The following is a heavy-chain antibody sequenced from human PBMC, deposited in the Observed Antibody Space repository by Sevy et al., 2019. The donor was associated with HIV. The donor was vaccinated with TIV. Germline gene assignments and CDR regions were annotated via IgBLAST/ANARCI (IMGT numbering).Heavy chain of an antibody. CDR1: GFSFSIYA. V-gene: IGHV3-23*01. CDR3: ARRPDLGVVILTGVLDV. CDR2: ISGSGGST. J-gene: IGHJ6*02. D-gene: IGHD3-3*01. Sequence: GGSLRLSCAASGFSFSIYAMSWVRQTPGKGLQWVSVISGSGGSTYYADSVKGRFTIFRDNSRNTVYLQMNSLRAEDTAVYYCARRPDLGVVILTGVLDVWGQGTTVTVSS.